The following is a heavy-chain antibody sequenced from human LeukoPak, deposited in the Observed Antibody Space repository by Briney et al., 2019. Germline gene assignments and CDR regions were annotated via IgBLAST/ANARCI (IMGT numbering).Heavy chain of an antibody. CDR1: GFTFNFYS. D-gene: IGHD1-26*01. CDR3: AKDVSGSYSNFDY. J-gene: IGHJ4*02. CDR2: ISSSSSYT. V-gene: IGHV3-21*01. Sequence: GGSLRLSCTASGFTFNFYSMNWVRQAPGKGLEWVSAISSSSSYTYYADSVKGRFTISRDDAKNSLYLQMNSLRAEDTAVYYCAKDVSGSYSNFDYWGQGTLVTVSS.